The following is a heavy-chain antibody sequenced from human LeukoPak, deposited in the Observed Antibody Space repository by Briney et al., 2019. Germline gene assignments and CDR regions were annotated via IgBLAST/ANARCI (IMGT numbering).Heavy chain of an antibody. V-gene: IGHV3-30*02. J-gene: IGHJ4*02. D-gene: IGHD5-18*01. Sequence: GGSLRLSCAASRFTFSGYGIHWVRQAPGKGLEWVAFIRSDGSKELYADSVKGRFTISRDNSKNTRYQQVNRMRVEDTAGYYWAKGYGYYFDYWGQGTLVIVSS. CDR3: AKGYGYYFDY. CDR2: IRSDGSKE. CDR1: RFTFSGYG.